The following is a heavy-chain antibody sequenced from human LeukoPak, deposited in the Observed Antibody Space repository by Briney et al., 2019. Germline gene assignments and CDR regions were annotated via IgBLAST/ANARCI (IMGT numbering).Heavy chain of an antibody. CDR2: IYHSGST. J-gene: IGHJ2*01. CDR1: GYSISSGYY. V-gene: IGHV4-38-2*02. Sequence: TSETLSLTCTVSGYSISSGYYWVWIRQPPGKGLEWIGSIYHSGSTYYNPSLKSRVTVSVDTSKNQFSLKLSSVTAADTAVYYCARLAAAGSRYFDLWGRGTLVTVSS. CDR3: ARLAAAGSRYFDL. D-gene: IGHD6-13*01.